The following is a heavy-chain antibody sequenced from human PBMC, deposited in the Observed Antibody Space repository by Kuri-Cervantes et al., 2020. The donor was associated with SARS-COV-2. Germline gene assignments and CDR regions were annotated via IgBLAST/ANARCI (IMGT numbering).Heavy chain of an antibody. Sequence: GSLRLSCTVSGGSISSYYWSWIRQPPGKGLEWIGEINHSGSTNYNPSLKSRVTISVDTSKNQFSLKLSSVTAADTAVYYCARGLGSGYYYGSFDYWGQGTLVTVSS. V-gene: IGHV4-34*01. CDR2: INHSGST. CDR1: GGSISSYY. CDR3: ARGLGSGYYYGSFDY. J-gene: IGHJ4*02. D-gene: IGHD3-22*01.